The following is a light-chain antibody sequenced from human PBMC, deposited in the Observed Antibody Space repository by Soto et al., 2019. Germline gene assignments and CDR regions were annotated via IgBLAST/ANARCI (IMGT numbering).Light chain of an antibody. Sequence: DIQMTQSPSSLSASVGDRVTITCRASQSISSYLNWYQQKPGKAPKLLIYAASSLQSGVPSRFSGSGSGTDFTLNISSLQPEDFATYYCQQSYSTFMYTFGQGTKLEIK. CDR2: AAS. V-gene: IGKV1-39*01. J-gene: IGKJ2*01. CDR1: QSISSY. CDR3: QQSYSTFMYT.